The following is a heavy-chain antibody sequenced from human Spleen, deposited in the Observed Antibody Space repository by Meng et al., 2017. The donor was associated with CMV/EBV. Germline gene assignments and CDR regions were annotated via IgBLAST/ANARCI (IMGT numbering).Heavy chain of an antibody. Sequence: ASVKVSCKASGGIFSSYAINWVRQANGQGLEWMGWIYPNSGGTHYAQKFQGRLTVTTDTSISTGYMELSSLGSDDTAVYYCARDNDWGPDYWGQGTLVTVSS. CDR3: ARDNDWGPDY. CDR1: GGIFSSYA. V-gene: IGHV1-2*02. D-gene: IGHD3-9*01. J-gene: IGHJ4*02. CDR2: IYPNSGGT.